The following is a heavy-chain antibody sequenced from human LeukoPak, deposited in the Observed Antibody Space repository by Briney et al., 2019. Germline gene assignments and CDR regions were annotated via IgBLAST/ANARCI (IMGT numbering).Heavy chain of an antibody. CDR2: IIPIFGTA. Sequence: SVNVSCKASGGTFSSYAISWVRQAPGQGLEWMGGIIPIFGTANYAQKFQGRVTITADESTSTAYMELSSLRSEDTAVYYCATPQRYSYDYYFDYWGQGTLVTVSS. CDR3: ATPQRYSYDYYFDY. CDR1: GGTFSSYA. V-gene: IGHV1-69*13. J-gene: IGHJ4*02. D-gene: IGHD5-18*01.